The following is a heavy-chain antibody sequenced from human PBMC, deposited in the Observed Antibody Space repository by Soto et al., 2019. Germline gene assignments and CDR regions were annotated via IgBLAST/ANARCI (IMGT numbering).Heavy chain of an antibody. CDR2: ISAYNGNT. D-gene: IGHD2-15*01. V-gene: IGHV1-18*01. CDR3: ARSRRYCSGGSCFDY. J-gene: IGHJ4*02. Sequence: ASVKVSCKASGYTFTSYGISWVRQAPGQGLVWMGWISAYNGNTNFAQKLQGRVTMTTDTSTSTAYMELRSLRSDDTAVYYCARSRRYCSGGSCFDYWGQGTLVTVSS. CDR1: GYTFTSYG.